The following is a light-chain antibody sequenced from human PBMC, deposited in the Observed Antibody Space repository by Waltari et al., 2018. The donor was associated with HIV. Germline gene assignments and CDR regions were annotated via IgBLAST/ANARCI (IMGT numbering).Light chain of an antibody. V-gene: IGKV1-9*01. CDR3: QHLNSFPIT. J-gene: IGKJ5*01. Sequence: IQLTQSPSFLSASVRDRVTITCRASQDISSYLAWYQQKPGEAPKLLIYAASTLQSGVPSRFSGRGSGTEFTLTINSLQPEDFVTYFCQHLNSFPITFGQGTRLEIK. CDR1: QDISSY. CDR2: AAS.